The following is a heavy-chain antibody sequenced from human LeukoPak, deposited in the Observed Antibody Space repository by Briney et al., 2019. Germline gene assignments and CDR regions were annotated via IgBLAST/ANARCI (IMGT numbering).Heavy chain of an antibody. Sequence: GGSLRLSCAASGFTFGSYAMHWVRQAPGKGLEWVAVISYDGSNKYYADSVKGRFTISRDNSKNTLYLQMNSLRAEDTAVYYCASPLIVGATTGYFDYWGQGTLVTVSS. CDR2: ISYDGSNK. CDR3: ASPLIVGATTGYFDY. V-gene: IGHV3-30-3*01. D-gene: IGHD1-26*01. J-gene: IGHJ4*02. CDR1: GFTFGSYA.